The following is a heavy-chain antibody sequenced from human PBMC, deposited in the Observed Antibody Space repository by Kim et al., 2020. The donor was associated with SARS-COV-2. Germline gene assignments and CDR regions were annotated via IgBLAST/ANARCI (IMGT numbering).Heavy chain of an antibody. Sequence: GGSLRLSCAASGFTFSSYWMHWVRQAPGKGLVWVSRINSDGSSTSYADSVKGRFTISRDNAKNTLYLQMNRLRAEDTAVYYCAREGQYSYGDTDYFDYWGQGTLVTVSS. J-gene: IGHJ4*02. CDR2: INSDGSST. V-gene: IGHV3-74*01. CDR1: GFTFSSYW. D-gene: IGHD5-18*01. CDR3: AREGQYSYGDTDYFDY.